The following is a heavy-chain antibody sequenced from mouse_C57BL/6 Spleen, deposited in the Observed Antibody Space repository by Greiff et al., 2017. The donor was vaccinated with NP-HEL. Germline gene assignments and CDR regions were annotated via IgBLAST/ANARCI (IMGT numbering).Heavy chain of an antibody. CDR1: GYSFTGYF. CDR2: INPYNGDT. J-gene: IGHJ1*03. Sequence: EVKLLESGPELVKPGDSVKISCKASGYSFTGYFMNWVMQSHGKSLEWIGRINPYNGDTFYNQKFKGKATLTVDKSSSTAHMELRSLTSEDSAVYYCARLGYGSSYWYFDVWGTGTTVTVSS. CDR3: ARLGYGSSYWYFDV. V-gene: IGHV1-20*01. D-gene: IGHD1-1*01.